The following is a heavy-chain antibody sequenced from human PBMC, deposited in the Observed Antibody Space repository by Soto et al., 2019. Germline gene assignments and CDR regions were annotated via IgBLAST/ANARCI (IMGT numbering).Heavy chain of an antibody. CDR1: GDTDTNYV. Sequence: QVQLVQSGAEVKKPGSSVKVSCKASGDTDTNYVISWVRQAPGQGLEWMGGIFPKFGTTYSAQKLQDRLTIAADESTSTVYMQLSSLRLDDTAVYYCEAEMTFGKLSVVWGQGTTVTVSS. V-gene: IGHV1-69*01. D-gene: IGHD3-16*02. CDR2: IFPKFGTT. CDR3: EAEMTFGKLSVV. J-gene: IGHJ6*02.